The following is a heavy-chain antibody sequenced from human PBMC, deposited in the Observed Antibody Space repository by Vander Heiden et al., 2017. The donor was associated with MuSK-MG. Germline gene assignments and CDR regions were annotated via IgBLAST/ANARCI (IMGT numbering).Heavy chain of an antibody. V-gene: IGHV3-48*03. D-gene: IGHD4-17*01. Sequence: EVQLVESGGGLVQHGGSLRLSCAASGFIFSSYEMNWVRQAPGKGLGWVSYISSSGSTIYYADSVKGRFTISRDNAKNSLYLQMNSLRAEDTAVYYCARDQQNYGEGYDFWGQGTLVTVSS. CDR1: GFIFSSYE. CDR3: ARDQQNYGEGYDF. J-gene: IGHJ4*02. CDR2: ISSSGSTI.